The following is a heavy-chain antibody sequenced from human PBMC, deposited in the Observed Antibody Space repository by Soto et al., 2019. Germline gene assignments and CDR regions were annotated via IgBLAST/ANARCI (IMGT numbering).Heavy chain of an antibody. V-gene: IGHV1-2*04. J-gene: IGHJ6*02. Sequence: ASVKVSCKASGYTFTSYAMHWVRQPPGQRNEWMGWINPNSGGTNYAQKFQGWVTMTRDTSISTAYMELSRLRSDDTAVYYCSRGVYYDSSGSPGYYGMDVWGQGTTVTVSS. CDR3: SRGVYYDSSGSPGYYGMDV. D-gene: IGHD3-22*01. CDR1: GYTFTSYA. CDR2: INPNSGGT.